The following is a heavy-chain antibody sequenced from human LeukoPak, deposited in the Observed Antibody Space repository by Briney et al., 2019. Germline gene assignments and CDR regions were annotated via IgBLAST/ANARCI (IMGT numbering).Heavy chain of an antibody. Sequence: SETLSLTCAVSGGSISSSAYYWVWIRQPPGKGLEWIVSIYYTGTTYYNPSLKSRVTISADTSKKQFSLKLSSVTAAYKAAYYRAIETYSCDNSGWPFDYWGQGTLVIVSS. CDR1: GGSISSSAYY. J-gene: IGHJ4*02. D-gene: IGHD3-22*01. V-gene: IGHV4-39*01. CDR3: AIETYSCDNSGWPFDY. CDR2: IYYTGTT.